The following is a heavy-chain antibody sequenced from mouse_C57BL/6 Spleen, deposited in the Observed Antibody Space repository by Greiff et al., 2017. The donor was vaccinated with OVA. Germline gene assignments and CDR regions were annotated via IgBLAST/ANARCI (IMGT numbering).Heavy chain of an antibody. Sequence: QVQLQESGAELVRPGASVTLSCKASGYTFTDYEMHWVKQTPVHGLEWIGAIDPETGCTAYNQKFKGKAILTADKSSSTAYMELRSLTSEDSAVYYCTRYGTTVLHWYFDVWGTGTTVTVSS. CDR1: GYTFTDYE. CDR3: TRYGTTVLHWYFDV. V-gene: IGHV1-15*01. D-gene: IGHD1-1*01. CDR2: IDPETGCT. J-gene: IGHJ1*03.